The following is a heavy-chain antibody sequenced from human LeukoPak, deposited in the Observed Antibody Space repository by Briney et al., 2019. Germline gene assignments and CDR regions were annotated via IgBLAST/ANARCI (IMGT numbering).Heavy chain of an antibody. CDR2: MSYSGST. D-gene: IGHD4-23*01. J-gene: IGHJ4*02. V-gene: IGHV4-39*01. Sequence: SGTLSLTCTVSGDSISSRTYYWGWIRQPPGKGLEWIGSMSYSGSTYHNPSLKSRVTISVDTSKNQFSLKLSSVTAADTAVYYCARHLGTLAVRIDNSGFDYWGQGTLVTVSS. CDR1: GDSISSRTYY. CDR3: ARHLGTLAVRIDNSGFDY.